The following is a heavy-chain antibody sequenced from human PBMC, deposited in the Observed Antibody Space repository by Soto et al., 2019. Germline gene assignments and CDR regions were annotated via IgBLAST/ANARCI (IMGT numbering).Heavy chain of an antibody. Sequence: ASVKVSCKASGYTFTSYDINWVRQATGQGLEWMGWMNPNSGNTGYAQKFQGRVTMTRNTSISTAYMELSSLRSEDTAVYYCARGQIRFLEWTPRFSGYYYTDVWGKGTTVTVSS. V-gene: IGHV1-8*01. CDR2: MNPNSGNT. CDR1: GYTFTSYD. CDR3: ARGQIRFLEWTPRFSGYYYTDV. D-gene: IGHD3-3*01. J-gene: IGHJ6*03.